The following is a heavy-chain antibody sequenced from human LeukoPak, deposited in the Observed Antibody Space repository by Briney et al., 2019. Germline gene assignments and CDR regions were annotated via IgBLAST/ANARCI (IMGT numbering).Heavy chain of an antibody. CDR2: IIPIFGTA. CDR3: ASMGVVVVVAATEYYFDY. D-gene: IGHD2-15*01. J-gene: IGHJ4*02. Sequence: SVKVSCKASGGTFSSYAISWVRQAPGQGLEWMGRIIPIFGTANYAQKSQGRVTITTDESTSTAYMELSSLRSEDTAVYYCASMGVVVVVAATEYYFDYWGQGTLVTVSS. V-gene: IGHV1-69*05. CDR1: GGTFSSYA.